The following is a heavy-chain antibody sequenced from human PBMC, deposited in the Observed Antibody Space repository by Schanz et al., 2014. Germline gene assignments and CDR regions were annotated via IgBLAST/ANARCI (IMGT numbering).Heavy chain of an antibody. J-gene: IGHJ4*02. CDR2: ISPYNGNT. V-gene: IGHV1-8*01. CDR1: GGTFSSDT. Sequence: QVHLVQSGAEVKKPGSSVKVSCKASGGTFSSDTFSWVRQAPGQGLEWMGWISPYNGNTNYAQKLQGRVTMTRNTSMSTAYIELHILTSEDTAVYYCARGRTFDYWGQGTLVTVAS. CDR3: ARGRTFDY.